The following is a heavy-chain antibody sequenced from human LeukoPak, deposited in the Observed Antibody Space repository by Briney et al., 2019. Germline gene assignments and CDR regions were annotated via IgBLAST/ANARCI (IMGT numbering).Heavy chain of an antibody. J-gene: IGHJ4*02. D-gene: IGHD3-10*01. Sequence: GASVKVSCKPSGYTFTIYDINWVRQAPGQGLEGMGWMNPNSGNTGYAQKFQGRVTMTRSTSISTAYMELSSLRSEDTAVYYCARGYGSGSYYNWGQGTLFTVSS. V-gene: IGHV1-8*01. CDR3: ARGYGSGSYYN. CDR2: MNPNSGNT. CDR1: GYTFTIYD.